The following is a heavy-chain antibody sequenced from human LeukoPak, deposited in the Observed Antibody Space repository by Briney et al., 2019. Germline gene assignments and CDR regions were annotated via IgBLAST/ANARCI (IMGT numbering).Heavy chain of an antibody. CDR3: ARGTYDSSGNDAFDI. Sequence: PGGSLRLSCAASGFTFDDYGMSWVRQAPGKGLEWVSGINWNGGSTGYADSVKGRFTISRDNAKNSLYLQMNSLRAEDTALYHCARGTYDSSGNDAFDIWGQGTMVTVSS. V-gene: IGHV3-20*01. CDR1: GFTFDDYG. D-gene: IGHD3-22*01. J-gene: IGHJ3*02. CDR2: INWNGGST.